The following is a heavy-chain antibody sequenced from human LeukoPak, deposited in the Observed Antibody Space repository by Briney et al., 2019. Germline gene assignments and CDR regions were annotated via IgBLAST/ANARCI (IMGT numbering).Heavy chain of an antibody. Sequence: PGGSLRLSCAASGFTFSNNWMSWVRQAPGKGLECVANIKKDGSEKYYINSAKGRFTISRDNAKNSLYLQMNSLRAEDTAVYYCAKLPGYNYGIYFDYWGQGTLVTVSS. V-gene: IGHV3-7*03. D-gene: IGHD5-18*01. CDR3: AKLPGYNYGIYFDY. CDR2: IKKDGSEK. CDR1: GFTFSNNW. J-gene: IGHJ4*02.